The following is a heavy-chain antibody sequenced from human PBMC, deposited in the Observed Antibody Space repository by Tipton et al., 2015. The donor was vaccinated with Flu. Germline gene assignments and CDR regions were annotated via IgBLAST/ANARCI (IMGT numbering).Heavy chain of an antibody. CDR2: IYRGGIT. V-gene: IGHV3-53*01. J-gene: IGHJ6*02. CDR1: GFTVSSNH. CDR3: ARVGSRLNSYGMDV. D-gene: IGHD2-15*01. Sequence: SLRLSCATSGFTVSSNHMSWVRQAPGKRPECVSVIYRGGITYYADSVKGRFTISRDNSKDTLYLQMNSLRAEDTAVYYCARVGSRLNSYGMDVWGQGTTVTVSS.